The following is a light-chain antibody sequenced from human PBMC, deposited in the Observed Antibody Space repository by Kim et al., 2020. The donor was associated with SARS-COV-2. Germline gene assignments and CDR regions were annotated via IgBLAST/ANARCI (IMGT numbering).Light chain of an antibody. V-gene: IGKV1-39*01. CDR1: QSISSY. J-gene: IGKJ1*01. Sequence: DIQMTQSPSSLSASVGDRVTITCRASQSISSYLNWYQQKPGKAPKLLIYAASSLQSGVPSRFSGSGSGTDFTLTISSLQPEDFATYYCHQSYNTHSTFGQGTKVDIK. CDR2: AAS. CDR3: HQSYNTHST.